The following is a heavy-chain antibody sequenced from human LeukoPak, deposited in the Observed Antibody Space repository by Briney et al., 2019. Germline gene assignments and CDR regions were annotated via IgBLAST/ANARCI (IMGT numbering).Heavy chain of an antibody. CDR1: GGSISRYY. CDR2: IYYSGST. J-gene: IGHJ4*02. V-gene: IGHV4-59*12. Sequence: PSETLSLTCTVSGGSISRYYWSWIRQSPGKGLEWLGYIYYSGSTTYNPSLKSRVTISVDASKNRFSLKLSSVTAADTAVYYCASIAANYFDYWGQGTLVTVSS. CDR3: ASIAANYFDY. D-gene: IGHD6-25*01.